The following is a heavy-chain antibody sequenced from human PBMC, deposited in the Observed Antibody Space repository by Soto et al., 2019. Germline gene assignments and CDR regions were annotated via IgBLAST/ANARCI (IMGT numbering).Heavy chain of an antibody. J-gene: IGHJ6*01. CDR1: RFTFSSFA. CDR2: ISGSGGTT. CDR3: ASHQKWGHYYYGMEV. V-gene: IGHV3-23*01. Sequence: PVGSLRLSCASSRFTFSSFAMSWVRHSPGKGLEWVSGISGSGGTTYYADSVKGRFTISRDNSKNTLYLQMNSLRAEDTAVYYCASHQKWGHYYYGMEVWRQGTTVIVSS. D-gene: IGHD1-26*01.